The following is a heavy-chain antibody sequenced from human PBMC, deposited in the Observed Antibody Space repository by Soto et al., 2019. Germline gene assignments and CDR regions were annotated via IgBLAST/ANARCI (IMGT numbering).Heavy chain of an antibody. Sequence: XGSLRLSCAASGFTFSSYSMNWVRQAPGKGLEWVSSISSSSSYIYYADSVKGRFTISRDNAKNSLYLQMNSLRAEDTAVYYCAREGVSIAARPNYYGMDVWGQGTTVTVSS. V-gene: IGHV3-21*01. CDR2: ISSSSSYI. CDR1: GFTFSSYS. J-gene: IGHJ6*02. D-gene: IGHD6-6*01. CDR3: AREGVSIAARPNYYGMDV.